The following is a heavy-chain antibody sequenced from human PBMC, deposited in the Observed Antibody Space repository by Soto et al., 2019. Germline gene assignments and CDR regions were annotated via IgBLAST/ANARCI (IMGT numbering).Heavy chain of an antibody. V-gene: IGHV3-74*01. D-gene: IGHD6-19*01. CDR3: ARVSGIAVAGPGRFDY. CDR2: INSDGSST. J-gene: IGHJ4*02. Sequence: SLRLSCAASGFTFSSYWMHWVRQAPGKGLVWVSRINSDGSSTSYADSVKGRFTISRDNAKNTLYLQMNSLRAEDTAVYYCARVSGIAVAGPGRFDYWGQGTLVTVSS. CDR1: GFTFSSYW.